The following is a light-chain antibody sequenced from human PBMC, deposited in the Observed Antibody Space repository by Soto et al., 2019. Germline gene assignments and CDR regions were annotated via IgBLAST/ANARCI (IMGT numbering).Light chain of an antibody. V-gene: IGKV3-15*01. J-gene: IGKJ1*01. CDR1: HSVNTN. CDR2: DAS. Sequence: DIMLTQSPATLSVSPGERATLSCRASHSVNTNLAWYQQSPGQAPRLVIYDASTRATGIPARFSGSGSGTEFTLTISSLQSGDCAVYYCLQYSNWPRSFGQGTKVESK. CDR3: LQYSNWPRS.